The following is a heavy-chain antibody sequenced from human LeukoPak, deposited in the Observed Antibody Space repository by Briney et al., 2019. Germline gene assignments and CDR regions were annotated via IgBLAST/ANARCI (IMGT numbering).Heavy chain of an antibody. V-gene: IGHV4-39*07. Sequence: PSETLSLTCTLSGGSISSSSYYWGWIRQPPGKGLEWIGSIYYNGGTYYNPSLKSRVTISVDTSKNQFSLKLSSVTAADTAVYYCARGKGLENYFDYWGQGTLVTVSS. J-gene: IGHJ4*02. CDR2: IYYNGGT. CDR1: GGSISSSSYY. D-gene: IGHD6-19*01. CDR3: ARGKGLENYFDY.